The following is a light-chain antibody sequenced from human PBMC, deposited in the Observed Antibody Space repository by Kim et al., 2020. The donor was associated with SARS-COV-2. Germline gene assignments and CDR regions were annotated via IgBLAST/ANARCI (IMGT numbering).Light chain of an antibody. J-gene: IGKJ1*01. CDR1: QDINNL. Sequence: ADVEDRITTTRRASQDINNLLAWYQQKPGEAPELLVYAASTLKTGVPSRFSGSGSGTEFTLTISSLQSEDFATYSCLQLNTFPRTFAQGTKVDIK. V-gene: IGKV1-9*01. CDR3: LQLNTFPRT. CDR2: AAS.